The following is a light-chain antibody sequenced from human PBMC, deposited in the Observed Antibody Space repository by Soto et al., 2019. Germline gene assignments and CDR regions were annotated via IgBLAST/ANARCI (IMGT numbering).Light chain of an antibody. J-gene: IGLJ3*02. CDR3: SSSAGTNSFVL. CDR1: SSDIGGYNS. V-gene: IGLV2-8*01. CDR2: EVN. Sequence: SVLTQPPSASGSPGQSVTISCTGTSSDIGGYNSVSWYQQHPGKATKLMIYEVNKRPLGVPERFSGSKSGNTASLTVSGLQADDEADYYCSSSAGTNSFVLFGGGTKVTVL.